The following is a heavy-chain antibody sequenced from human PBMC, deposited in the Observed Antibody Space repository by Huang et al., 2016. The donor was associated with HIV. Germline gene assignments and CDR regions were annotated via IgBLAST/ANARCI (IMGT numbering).Heavy chain of an antibody. J-gene: IGHJ4*02. CDR2: IYYSGST. CDR3: ARQDTSGWYADPYYFDY. V-gene: IGHV4-39*01. CDR1: GGSISTSGYY. D-gene: IGHD6-19*01. Sequence: QLQLQESGPGLVKPSETLSLTCTVSGGSISTSGYYWGWILQPPGKGLEWIGSIYYSGSTSYNPSLKSRVTISVDTSKSQFSLKLSSVTAADTAVYYCARQDTSGWYADPYYFDYWGQGTLVTVSS.